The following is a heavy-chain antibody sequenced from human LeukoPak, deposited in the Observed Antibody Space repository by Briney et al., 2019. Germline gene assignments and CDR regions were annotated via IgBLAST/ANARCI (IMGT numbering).Heavy chain of an antibody. V-gene: IGHV1-18*01. Sequence: ASVKVSCKSSGYTFTSYGINWVRQAPGQGLEWMGWISAYNGNTNYAQKLQGRVTMTTDTSTSTAYMELRSLRSDDTAVYYCARDDALVATGSFDYWGQGTLVTVSS. J-gene: IGHJ4*02. D-gene: IGHD5-12*01. CDR1: GYTFTSYG. CDR3: ARDDALVATGSFDY. CDR2: ISAYNGNT.